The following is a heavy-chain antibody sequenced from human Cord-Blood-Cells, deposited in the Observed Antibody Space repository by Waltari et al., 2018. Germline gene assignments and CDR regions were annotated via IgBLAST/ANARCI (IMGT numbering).Heavy chain of an antibody. CDR1: GGSFSVYY. Sequence: QVQLQQWGAGLLKPSETLSLTCAVYGGSFSVYYWSWIRQPPGKGLEWIGEINHSGSTNYNPSLKSRVTISVDTSKNQFSLKLSSVTAADTAVYYCARGNDLGGSYSFIDYWGQGTLVTVSS. V-gene: IGHV4-34*01. CDR3: ARGNDLGGSYSFIDY. D-gene: IGHD1-26*01. J-gene: IGHJ4*02. CDR2: INHSGST.